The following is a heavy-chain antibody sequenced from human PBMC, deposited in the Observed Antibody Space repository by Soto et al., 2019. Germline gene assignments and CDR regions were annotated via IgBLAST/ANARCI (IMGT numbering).Heavy chain of an antibody. Sequence: EVQLLESGGGLVQPGGSLRLSCAASGFTFSSYALNWVRQAPGKGLEWVSVISGSGDNTYYADSVKGRFTISRDNSKNTLYLQMNSLRAEDTAVYYCAKDLGTDDFWCAYYTYYYMDVWGKGTTVTVSS. CDR2: ISGSGDNT. V-gene: IGHV3-23*01. CDR3: AKDLGTDDFWCAYYTYYYMDV. J-gene: IGHJ6*03. D-gene: IGHD3-3*01. CDR1: GFTFSSYA.